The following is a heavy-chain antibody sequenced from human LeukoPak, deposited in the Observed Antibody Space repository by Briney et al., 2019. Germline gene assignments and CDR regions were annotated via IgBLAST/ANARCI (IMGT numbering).Heavy chain of an antibody. CDR1: GFNFSTYN. CDR3: ARGTPHGDAFDI. D-gene: IGHD2-2*01. V-gene: IGHV3-21*01. Sequence: GGSLRLSCAASGFNFSTYNMNWVRQAPGKGLEWVSSISSTSSYIYYADSLKGRFTISRDNAKNSLSLQMTSLRAEDTAVYYCARGTPHGDAFDIWDQGTMVTVSS. CDR2: ISSTSSYI. J-gene: IGHJ3*02.